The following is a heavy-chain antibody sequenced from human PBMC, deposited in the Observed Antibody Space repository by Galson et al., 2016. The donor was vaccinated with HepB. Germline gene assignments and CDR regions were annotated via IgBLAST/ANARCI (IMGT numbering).Heavy chain of an antibody. D-gene: IGHD6-6*01. CDR3: ARGEIASRLDY. CDR1: GESFSGHY. CDR2: INHSGDT. J-gene: IGHJ4*02. Sequence: ETLSLTCAVFGESFSGHYWSWVRQPPGKGLEWIGEINHSGDTTYSPSLETRVTISIDKSEDQFSLKLSSVTAADTAVYYCARGEIASRLDYWGPGSLVTVSS. V-gene: IGHV4-34*01.